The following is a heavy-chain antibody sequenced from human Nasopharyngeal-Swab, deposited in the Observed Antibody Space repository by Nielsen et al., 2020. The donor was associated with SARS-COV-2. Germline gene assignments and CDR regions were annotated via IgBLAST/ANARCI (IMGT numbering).Heavy chain of an antibody. J-gene: IGHJ6*02. V-gene: IGHV3-69-1*01. Sequence: VRQMPGKGLEWVSSISSSSYIYYADSVKGRLTISRDNAKNSLYLQMDSLRAEDTAVYYCARDGLDYDFWSAYFMDVWGQGTTVTVSS. D-gene: IGHD3-3*01. CDR2: ISSSSYI. CDR3: ARDGLDYDFWSAYFMDV.